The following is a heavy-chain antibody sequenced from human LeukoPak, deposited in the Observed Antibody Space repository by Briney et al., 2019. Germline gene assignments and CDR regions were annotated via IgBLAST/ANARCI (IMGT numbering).Heavy chain of an antibody. CDR2: IYNSGST. J-gene: IGHJ4*02. V-gene: IGHV4-39*01. CDR1: GGSISSSSYY. Sequence: PSETLSLTCTVSGGSISSSSYYWGWIRQPPGKGLEWIGSIYNSGSTYYSPSLKSRVTISVDTSKNQFSLKLSSVTAADTAVYFCARREYYDSSGYRWGQGTLVTVSP. CDR3: ARREYYDSSGYR. D-gene: IGHD3-22*01.